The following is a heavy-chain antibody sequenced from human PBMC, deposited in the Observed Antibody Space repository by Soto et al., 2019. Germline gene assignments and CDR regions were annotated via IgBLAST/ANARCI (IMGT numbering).Heavy chain of an antibody. J-gene: IGHJ4*02. Sequence: GGSLRLSCAASGFTFSSYAMSWVRQAPGKGLEWVSAISGIGGSTYYADSVKGRFTISRDNSKNTLYLQMNSLRAEDTAVYYCAKRYGEARNFDYWGQGTLVTVSS. CDR2: ISGIGGST. CDR1: GFTFSSYA. D-gene: IGHD4-17*01. V-gene: IGHV3-23*01. CDR3: AKRYGEARNFDY.